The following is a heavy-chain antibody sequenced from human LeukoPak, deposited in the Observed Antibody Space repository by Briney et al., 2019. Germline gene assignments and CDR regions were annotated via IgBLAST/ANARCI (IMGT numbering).Heavy chain of an antibody. D-gene: IGHD2-2*02. CDR1: GFTFSSYW. V-gene: IGHV3-7*01. CDR3: AREVYCSRTSCYTGYFQH. J-gene: IGHJ1*01. CDR2: IKQDGSEK. Sequence: PGGSLRLSCAASGFTFSSYWMSWVRQAPGKGLEWVANIKQDGSEKYYVDSVKGRLTISRDNAKNSLDLQMNSLRAEDTAVYYCAREVYCSRTSCYTGYFQHWGQGTLVTVSS.